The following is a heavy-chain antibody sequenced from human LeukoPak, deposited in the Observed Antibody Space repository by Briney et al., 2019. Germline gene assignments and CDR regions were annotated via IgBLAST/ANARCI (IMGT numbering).Heavy chain of an antibody. J-gene: IGHJ4*02. CDR1: GFTFSSYW. CDR3: AKSLRYYYDSSGYFDY. V-gene: IGHV3-23*01. CDR2: ISGSGDST. Sequence: PGGSLRLSCAASGFTFSSYWMSWVRQAPGKGLEWVSAISGSGDSTYYADSVKGRFTISRDNSKNTLYLQMNSLRAEDTAVYYCAKSLRYYYDSSGYFDYWGQGTLVTVSS. D-gene: IGHD3-22*01.